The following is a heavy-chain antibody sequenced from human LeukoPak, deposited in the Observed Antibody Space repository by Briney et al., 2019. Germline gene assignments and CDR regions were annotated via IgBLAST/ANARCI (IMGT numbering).Heavy chain of an antibody. D-gene: IGHD3-3*01. Sequence: SETLSLTCAVYGGSFSGYYWSWIRQPPGKGLEWIGEINHSGSTNYNLSILSRATISADTTKNQFSLKLSSVTAADTAVYYCARVRYYDFWSGYNDLFDYWGQGTLVTVSS. CDR2: INHSGST. CDR1: GGSFSGYY. CDR3: ARVRYYDFWSGYNDLFDY. V-gene: IGHV4-34*01. J-gene: IGHJ4*02.